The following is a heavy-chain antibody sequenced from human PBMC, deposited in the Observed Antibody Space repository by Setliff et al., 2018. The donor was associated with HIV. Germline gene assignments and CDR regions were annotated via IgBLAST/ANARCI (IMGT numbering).Heavy chain of an antibody. J-gene: IGHJ5*01. CDR3: TPIHNYTDHCPDS. CDR1: GFPVTNVW. CDR2: FQSRGNGETT. D-gene: IGHD2-21*02. Sequence: PGGSLRLSCAVSGFPVTNVWMAWARQAPGKGLEWVGHFQSRGNGETTDYAAPVKGRFTISRDDSQNMVYLQMNSLKTEDTAMYYCTPIHNYTDHCPDSWGQGTLVTVSS. V-gene: IGHV3-15*01.